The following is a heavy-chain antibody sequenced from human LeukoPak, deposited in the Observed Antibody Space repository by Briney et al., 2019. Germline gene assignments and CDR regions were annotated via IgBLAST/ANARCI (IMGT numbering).Heavy chain of an antibody. CDR3: ARTYSRESGYDFVFHY. CDR1: GFTFSSYG. CDR2: ISYDGKNI. Sequence: GGSLRLSCAASGFTFSSYGMHWVRQAPGKGLEWVAAISYDGKNIHYVDSVKGRFTISRDSSKSTVYLQMNSLRAEDTAVYYNARTYSRESGYDFVFHYWGQGTLVTVSS. V-gene: IGHV3-33*01. D-gene: IGHD5-12*01. J-gene: IGHJ4*02.